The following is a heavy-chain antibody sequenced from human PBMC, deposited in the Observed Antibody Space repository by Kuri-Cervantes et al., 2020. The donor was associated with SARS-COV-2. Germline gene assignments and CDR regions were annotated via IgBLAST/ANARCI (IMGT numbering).Heavy chain of an antibody. J-gene: IGHJ4*02. CDR1: GYSFTSYW. CDR3: ARQKFHYYDSSGYQGATDY. D-gene: IGHD3-22*01. V-gene: IGHV5-51*01. CDR2: IYPGDSDT. Sequence: GGSLRLSCKSSGYSFTSYWIGWVRQMPGKGLEWMGIIYPGDSDTRYSPSFQGQVTISADKSISTAYLQWSSLKASDTAMYYCARQKFHYYDSSGYQGATDYWGQGTLVTVSS.